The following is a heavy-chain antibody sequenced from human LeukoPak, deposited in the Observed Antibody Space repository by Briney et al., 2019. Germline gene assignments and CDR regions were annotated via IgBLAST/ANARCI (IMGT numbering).Heavy chain of an antibody. CDR2: ISAYNGNT. Sequence: ASVKVSCKASVYTFTIYGISWVRQAPGQGLEWMGWISAYNGNTNYAQKLQGRVTMTTDTSTSTAYMELRSLRSDDTAVYYCARDEGHIVVVTAVYFDYWGQGTLVTVSS. V-gene: IGHV1-18*01. CDR1: VYTFTIYG. CDR3: ARDEGHIVVVTAVYFDY. J-gene: IGHJ4*02. D-gene: IGHD2-21*02.